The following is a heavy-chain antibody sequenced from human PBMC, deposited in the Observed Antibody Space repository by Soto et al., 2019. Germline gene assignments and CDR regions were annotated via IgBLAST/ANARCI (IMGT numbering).Heavy chain of an antibody. D-gene: IGHD5-12*01. J-gene: IGHJ4*01. V-gene: IGHV4-30-4*01. CDR2: IYYSGST. CDR3: ARWLGYGPHLAY. CDR1: GGSISSGEYY. Sequence: SETLSLTCTVSGGSISSGEYYWSWIRQPPGKGLEWIGYIYYSGSTYYNPSLKSRVTISVDTSKNQFSLKLSSVTAADTAVYYGARWLGYGPHLAYWGQEPWSPSPQ.